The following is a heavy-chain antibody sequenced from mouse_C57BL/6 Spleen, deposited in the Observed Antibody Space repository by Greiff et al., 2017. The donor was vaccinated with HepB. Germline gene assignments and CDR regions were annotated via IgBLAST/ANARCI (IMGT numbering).Heavy chain of an antibody. CDR1: GYTFTSYG. Sequence: QVQLQQSGAELARPGASVKLSCKASGYTFTSYGISWVKQRTGQGLEWIGEIYPRSGNTYYNEKFKGKATLTADKSSSTAYMELRSLTSEDSAVYFCARGSITTVVAPYFDYWGQGTTLTVSS. J-gene: IGHJ2*01. D-gene: IGHD1-1*01. CDR3: ARGSITTVVAPYFDY. CDR2: IYPRSGNT. V-gene: IGHV1-81*01.